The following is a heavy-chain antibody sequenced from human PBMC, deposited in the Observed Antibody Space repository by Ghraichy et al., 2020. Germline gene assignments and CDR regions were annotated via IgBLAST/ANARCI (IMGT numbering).Heavy chain of an antibody. CDR3: ARGTFDYSREDHGGAFDY. CDR2: IAGSRDTI. D-gene: IGHD6-13*01. CDR1: GFTFSAYE. J-gene: IGHJ4*02. Sequence: GVLRLSCAASGFTFSAYEMNWVRQAPGKGLEWVSYIAGSRDTIYYADSVRGRFTISRDNAKNSLFLQMNSLRAEDTATYYCARGTFDYSREDHGGAFDYWGQGTLVTVSS. V-gene: IGHV3-48*03.